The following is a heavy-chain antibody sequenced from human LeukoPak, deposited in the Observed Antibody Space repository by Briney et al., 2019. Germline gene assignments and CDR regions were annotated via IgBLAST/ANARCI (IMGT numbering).Heavy chain of an antibody. J-gene: IGHJ6*02. Sequence: SETLSLTCTVSGGSISRYYWNWIRQSPWKGLGWIFYIYRSGTTNYNPSLKSRLTISVDTSKNQFSLKLSSVTAADTAVYYCAREDPQTTVPEGMDVWGQGTTVTVSS. D-gene: IGHD4-17*01. CDR1: GGSISRYY. V-gene: IGHV4-59*01. CDR3: AREDPQTTVPEGMDV. CDR2: IYRSGTT.